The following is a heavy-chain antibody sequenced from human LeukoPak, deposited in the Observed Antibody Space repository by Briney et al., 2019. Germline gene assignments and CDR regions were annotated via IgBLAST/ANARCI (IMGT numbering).Heavy chain of an antibody. CDR2: IIPIFGTA. J-gene: IGHJ6*03. CDR1: GGTFSSYA. V-gene: IGHV1-69*05. Sequence: SVKVSCKASGGTFSSYAISWVRHGPGQGLEWMGRIIPIFGTANYAQKFQGRVTITTDESTSTAYMELSSLRAEDTAVYYCARAVNRGYYYYYMDVWGKGTTVTVSS. D-gene: IGHD2/OR15-2a*01. CDR3: ARAVNRGYYYYYMDV.